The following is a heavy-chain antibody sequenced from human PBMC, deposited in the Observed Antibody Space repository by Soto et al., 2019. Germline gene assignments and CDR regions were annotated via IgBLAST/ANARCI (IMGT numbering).Heavy chain of an antibody. D-gene: IGHD2-21*01. CDR2: IWDDGSNK. J-gene: IGHJ4*02. CDR1: GFTFSSYG. CDR3: ARDPYEDSHYFDY. Sequence: QVQLVESGGGVVQPGRSLRLSCVASGFTFSSYGIHWVRQAPGEGLEWMAVIWDDGSNKYYADSVKGRFTISRDNSKNTLYLQMNSLRAEDTAVYYCARDPYEDSHYFDYWGQGTLVTVSS. V-gene: IGHV3-33*01.